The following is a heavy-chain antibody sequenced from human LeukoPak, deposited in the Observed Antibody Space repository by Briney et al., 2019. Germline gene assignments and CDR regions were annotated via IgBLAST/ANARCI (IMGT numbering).Heavy chain of an antibody. V-gene: IGHV3-30*04. Sequence: GRSLRLSCAASGFTFSSYAMHWVRQAPGKGLEWVAVISYDGSNKYYADSVKGRFTISRDHSKHTLYLQMNSLRAEDTAVYYCAIGIAAAGRFDYWGQGTLVTVSS. CDR3: AIGIAAAGRFDY. CDR1: GFTFSSYA. CDR2: ISYDGSNK. D-gene: IGHD6-13*01. J-gene: IGHJ4*02.